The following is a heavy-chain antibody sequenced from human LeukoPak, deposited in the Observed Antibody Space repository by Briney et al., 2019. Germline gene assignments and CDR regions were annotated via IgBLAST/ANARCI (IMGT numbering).Heavy chain of an antibody. V-gene: IGHV3-23*01. CDR2: ISGSGGST. Sequence: PGRSLRLSCAASGFTFSNYALSWVRQAPGKGLEWVSDISGSGGSTYYADSVKGRFTISRDNSKNAMYLQMNSLRAEDTAVYYCAKRIQSAMAMGYWGQGTLVTVSS. CDR3: AKRIQSAMAMGY. CDR1: GFTFSNYA. J-gene: IGHJ4*02. D-gene: IGHD5-18*01.